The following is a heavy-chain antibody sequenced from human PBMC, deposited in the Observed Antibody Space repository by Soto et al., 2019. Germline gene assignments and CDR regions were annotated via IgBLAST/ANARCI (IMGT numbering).Heavy chain of an antibody. V-gene: IGHV1-69*12. D-gene: IGHD1-26*01. Sequence: QVQLVQSGAEVKKPGSSVKVSCKASGGTFSSYAISWVRQAPGQGLEWMGGIIPIFGTANYAQKFQGRVTSXXDXSXXAGYMELSGLRCGDTAVYYCARDRGWGNGSYCGDYWGQGTLVTVSS. CDR2: IIPIFGTA. CDR3: ARDRGWGNGSYCGDY. CDR1: GGTFSSYA. J-gene: IGHJ4*02.